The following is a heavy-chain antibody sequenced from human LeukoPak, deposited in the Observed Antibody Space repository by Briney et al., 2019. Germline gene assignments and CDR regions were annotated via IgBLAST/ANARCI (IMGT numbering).Heavy chain of an antibody. CDR3: ARAQKLIGEFDY. Sequence: GESLRLSCAASGFPFSSYGMNWVRQAPGKGLEWVSSIDSSSSHIYYADSLKGRFTISRDNAKNSLYLQMNSLRAEDTAVYYCARAQKLIGEFDYWGQGTLVTVSS. V-gene: IGHV3-21*01. CDR2: IDSSSSHI. D-gene: IGHD3-10*01. CDR1: GFPFSSYG. J-gene: IGHJ4*02.